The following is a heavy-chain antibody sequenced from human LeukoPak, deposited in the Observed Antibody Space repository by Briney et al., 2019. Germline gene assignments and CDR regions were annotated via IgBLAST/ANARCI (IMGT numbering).Heavy chain of an antibody. Sequence: PGGSLRLSCAASGFTFRNYAMSWVRQAPGKGLEWASSISSSSSYIYYADSVKGRFTISRDNAKNSLYLQMNSLRAEDTAVYYCAGGRVWFDPWGQGTLVTVSS. J-gene: IGHJ5*02. V-gene: IGHV3-21*01. CDR3: AGGRVWFDP. CDR2: ISSSSSYI. CDR1: GFTFRNYA. D-gene: IGHD3-16*01.